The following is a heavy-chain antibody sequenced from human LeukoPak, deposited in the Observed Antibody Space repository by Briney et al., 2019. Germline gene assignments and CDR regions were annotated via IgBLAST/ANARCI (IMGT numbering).Heavy chain of an antibody. J-gene: IGHJ4*02. CDR2: IYYSGST. Sequence: SETLSLTCTVSGGSISSGDYYWSWIRQPPGKGLEWIGYIYYSGSTYYNPSLKSRVTISVDTYKNQFSLKLSSVTAADTAVYYCARRVVRGDSFDYWGQGTLVTVSS. CDR1: GGSISSGDYY. V-gene: IGHV4-30-4*01. D-gene: IGHD3-10*01. CDR3: ARRVVRGDSFDY.